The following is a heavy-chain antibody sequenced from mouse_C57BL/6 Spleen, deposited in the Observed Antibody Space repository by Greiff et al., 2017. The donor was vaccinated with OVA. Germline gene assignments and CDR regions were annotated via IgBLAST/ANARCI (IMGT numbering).Heavy chain of an antibody. V-gene: IGHV1-78*01. D-gene: IGHD1-1*01. CDR2: IYPRDGST. Sequence: VQVVESDAELVKPGASVKISCKVSGYTFTDHTIHWMKQRPEQGLEWIGYIYPRDGSTKYNEKFKGKATLTADKSSSTAYMQLNSLTSEDSAVYFCAREAMITTVVAHWYFDVWGTGTTVTVSS. CDR1: GYTFTDHT. J-gene: IGHJ1*03. CDR3: AREAMITTVVAHWYFDV.